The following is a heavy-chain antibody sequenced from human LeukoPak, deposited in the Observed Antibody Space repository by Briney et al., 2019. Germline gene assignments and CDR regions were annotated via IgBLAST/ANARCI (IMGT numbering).Heavy chain of an antibody. CDR3: ARDATTEIGTVYMDV. J-gene: IGHJ6*03. D-gene: IGHD1-1*01. Sequence: GGSLRLSCSASGFTFSSYSMNWVRQTPGKGLEWVSFISGGSRGIHYADSVKGRFTISRDNAKNSLYLQMNSLRAEDTALYFCARDATTEIGTVYMDVWGKGTTVTISS. CDR1: GFTFSSYS. CDR2: ISGGSRGI. V-gene: IGHV3-48*04.